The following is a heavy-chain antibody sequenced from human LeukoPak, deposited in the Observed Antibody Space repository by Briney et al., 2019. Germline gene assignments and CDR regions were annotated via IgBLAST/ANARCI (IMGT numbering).Heavy chain of an antibody. CDR2: IRYDGSNK. D-gene: IGHD3-10*01. J-gene: IGHJ6*03. CDR1: GFTFSSYG. Sequence: GGSLRLSCAASGFTFSSYGMHWVRQAPGKGLEWVAFIRYDGSNKYYADSVKGRFTISRDNSKNTLYLQMNSLRAEDTAVYYCAKGGSYGSGSYGYYYYMDVWGKGTTVTISS. CDR3: AKGGSYGSGSYGYYYYMDV. V-gene: IGHV3-30*02.